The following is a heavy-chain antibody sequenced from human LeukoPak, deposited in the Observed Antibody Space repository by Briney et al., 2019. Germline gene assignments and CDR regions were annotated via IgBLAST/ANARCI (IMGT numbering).Heavy chain of an antibody. Sequence: ASVKVSCKASGYTFTGYYMHWVRQAPGQGLEWMGRINPNSGGTNYAQEFQGRVTMTRDTSISTAYMELSRLRSDDTAVYYCARGWDSSGLYVAEYFQHWGQGTLVTVSS. CDR1: GYTFTGYY. CDR2: INPNSGGT. J-gene: IGHJ1*01. D-gene: IGHD6-19*01. V-gene: IGHV1-2*06. CDR3: ARGWDSSGLYVAEYFQH.